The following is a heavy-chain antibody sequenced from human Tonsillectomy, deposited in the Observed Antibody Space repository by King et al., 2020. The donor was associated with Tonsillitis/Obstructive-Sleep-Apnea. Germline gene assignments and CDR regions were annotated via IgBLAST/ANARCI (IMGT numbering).Heavy chain of an antibody. Sequence: VQLVESWGGLVKPGGSLRLSCAASGFTFSDYYMSWIRQAPGKGLEWVSYISSSSSYTNYADSVKGRFTISRDNAKNSLYLQMNSLRAEDTAVYYCASGSIEALYYVDYWGQGTLVTVSS. CDR2: ISSSSSYT. CDR1: GFTFSDYY. J-gene: IGHJ4*02. V-gene: IGHV3-11*06. D-gene: IGHD6-13*01. CDR3: ASGSIEALYYVDY.